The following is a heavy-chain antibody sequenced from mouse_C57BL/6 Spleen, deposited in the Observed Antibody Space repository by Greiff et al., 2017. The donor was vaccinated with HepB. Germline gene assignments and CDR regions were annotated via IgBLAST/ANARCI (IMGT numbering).Heavy chain of an antibody. D-gene: IGHD4-1*01. Sequence: QVQLKQPGAELVRPGSSVKLSCKASGYTFTSYWMDWVKQRPGQGLEWIGNIYPSDSETHYNQKFKDKATLTVDKSSSTAYMQLSSLTSEDSAVYYCARGWTGTFAYWGQGTLVTVSA. CDR1: GYTFTSYW. CDR3: ARGWTGTFAY. CDR2: IYPSDSET. V-gene: IGHV1-61*01. J-gene: IGHJ3*01.